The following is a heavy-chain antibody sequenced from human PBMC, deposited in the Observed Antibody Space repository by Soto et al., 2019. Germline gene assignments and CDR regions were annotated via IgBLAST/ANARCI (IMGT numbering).Heavy chain of an antibody. D-gene: IGHD6-13*01. CDR2: ISAYNGNT. CDR1: GYTFTSYG. V-gene: IGHV1-18*01. Sequence: GASVKVSCTASGYTFTSYGISCVRQAPGQGLEWMGWISAYNGNTNYAQKLQGRVTMTTDTSTSTAYMELRSLRSDDTAVYYCARSIAAAVDFDYWGQGTLVTVSS. CDR3: ARSIAAAVDFDY. J-gene: IGHJ4*02.